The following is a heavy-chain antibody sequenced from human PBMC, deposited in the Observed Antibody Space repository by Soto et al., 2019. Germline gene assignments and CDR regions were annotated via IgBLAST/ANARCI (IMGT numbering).Heavy chain of an antibody. CDR3: ARLATGWLYGLDV. V-gene: IGHV5-10-1*01. CDR1: GYSVTNYF. D-gene: IGHD6-19*01. CDR2: VDPTDSYS. Sequence: HGESLKISCKGSGYSVTNYFITWVRQMPGKGLEWLGRVDPTDSYSNYSPSFQGHVTISADKSISTAYLQWSSLKASDPAMYYCARLATGWLYGLDVWGKGTTVTVSS. J-gene: IGHJ6*04.